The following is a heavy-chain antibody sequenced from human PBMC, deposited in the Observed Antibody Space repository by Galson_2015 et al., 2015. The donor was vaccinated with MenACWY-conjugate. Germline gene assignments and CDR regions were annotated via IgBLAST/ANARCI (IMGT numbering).Heavy chain of an antibody. CDR3: ARGRNHFLQLWFLDY. D-gene: IGHD5-18*01. J-gene: IGHJ4*02. V-gene: IGHV1-69*06. Sequence: SVKVSCKASGGTFSSYAISWVRQAPGQGLEWMGGIIPIFGTANYAQKFQGRVTITADKSTSTAYMELSSLRSEDTAVYYCARGRNHFLQLWFLDYWGQGTLVTVSS. CDR2: IIPIFGTA. CDR1: GGTFSSYA.